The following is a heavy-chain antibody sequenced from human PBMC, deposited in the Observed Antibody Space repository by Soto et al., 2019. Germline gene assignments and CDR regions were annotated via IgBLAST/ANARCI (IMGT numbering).Heavy chain of an antibody. Sequence: SQTLSLTCVISGDSVSSNSAAWNWIRQSPSRGLEWLGRTYYRSKWYNDYAVSVKSRITINPDTSKNQFSLQLNSVTPEDTAVYYCARVSTSFVVPADMDYYYYGMDVWGQGTPVTVYS. D-gene: IGHD2-2*01. CDR1: GDSVSSNSAA. V-gene: IGHV6-1*01. J-gene: IGHJ6*02. CDR2: TYYRSKWYN. CDR3: ARVSTSFVVPADMDYYYYGMDV.